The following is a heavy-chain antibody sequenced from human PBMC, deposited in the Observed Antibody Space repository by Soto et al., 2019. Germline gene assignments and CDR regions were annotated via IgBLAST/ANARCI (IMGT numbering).Heavy chain of an antibody. CDR3: AKLRDFVVLPAGILDY. V-gene: IGHV3-23*01. Sequence: EVQLLESGGGLVQPGGSLRLTCAASGFTFSSYGIGWIRLSPGKGLEWVSVISGGGDTTYYTPSVKGRFTISRDDFRNTLYLQMNSLRTEDTAIYYCAKLRDFVVLPAGILDYWGPGTLVTVSS. D-gene: IGHD2-8*01. CDR1: GFTFSSYG. J-gene: IGHJ4*02. CDR2: ISGGGDTT.